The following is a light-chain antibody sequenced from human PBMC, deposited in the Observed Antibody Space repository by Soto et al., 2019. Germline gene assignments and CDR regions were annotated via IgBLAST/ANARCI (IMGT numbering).Light chain of an antibody. CDR3: NSYTSSSTLV. J-gene: IGLJ1*01. Sequence: QSALAQPASVSGSPGQSITISCTGTSGDVGGYNYVSWYQQHPGKAPKLMIYDVSYRPSGVSNRFSGSKSGNTASLTISGLQAEDEADYYCNSYTSSSTLVFGSGTKVTVL. CDR2: DVS. CDR1: SGDVGGYNY. V-gene: IGLV2-14*01.